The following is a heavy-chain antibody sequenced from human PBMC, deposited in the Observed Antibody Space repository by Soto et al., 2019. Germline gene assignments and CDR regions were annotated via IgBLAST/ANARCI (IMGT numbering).Heavy chain of an antibody. J-gene: IGHJ6*02. V-gene: IGHV1-46*03. D-gene: IGHD7-27*01. CDR3: SRDSLSETLGISYYYYYGMDV. CDR1: GYTFTSYY. CDR2: INPSGGST. Sequence: ASVKVSCKASGYTFTSYYMHLVRQAPGQGLEWMGKINPSGGSTSYAQKFQGRVTMTRDTSTSTVYMELSSLRSEDTAVYYCSRDSLSETLGISYYYYYGMDVWGQGTTVTVSS.